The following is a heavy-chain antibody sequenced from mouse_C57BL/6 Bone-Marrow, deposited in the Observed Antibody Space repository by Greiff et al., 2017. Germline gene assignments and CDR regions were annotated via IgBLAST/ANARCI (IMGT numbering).Heavy chain of an antibody. CDR2: INPSSGNT. J-gene: IGHJ2*01. V-gene: IGHV1-4*01. Sequence: SGAELARPGASVKMSCKASGYTFTSYTMHWVKQRPGQGLEWIGYINPSSGNTKYNQKFKDKATLTADKSSSTAYMQLSSLTSEDSAVYYCARSGLTGSYYFDYWGQGTTLTVSS. CDR1: GYTFTSYT. CDR3: ARSGLTGSYYFDY. D-gene: IGHD4-1*01.